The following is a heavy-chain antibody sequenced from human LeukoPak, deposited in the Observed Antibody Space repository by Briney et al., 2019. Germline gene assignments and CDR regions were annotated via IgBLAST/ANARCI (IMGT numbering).Heavy chain of an antibody. J-gene: IGHJ4*02. CDR3: ARPRSSSGWDGDFDY. CDR2: ISTSGST. Sequence: KASETLSLTCTVSGGSISSSYWSWIRQPAGKGLEWIGHISTSGSTNYNPSLKSRVTMSVDTSKNQFSLNLSSVTAADTAVYYCARPRSSSGWDGDFDYWGQGTLVTVSS. V-gene: IGHV4-4*07. D-gene: IGHD6-19*01. CDR1: GGSISSSY.